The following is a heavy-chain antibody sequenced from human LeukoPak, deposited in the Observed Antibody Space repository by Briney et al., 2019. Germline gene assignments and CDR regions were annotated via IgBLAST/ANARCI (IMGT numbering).Heavy chain of an antibody. CDR1: GYTVTGYY. V-gene: IGHV1-2*02. D-gene: IGHD3-16*02. CDR3: ARDSGYDYVWGSYRTFDY. CDR2: INPNGGGT. J-gene: IGHJ4*02. Sequence: SVKVSCKASGYTVTGYYMHWVRHAPGQGQEWMGWINPNGGGTYYAQKFQGRVTMTRDTSISTAYMELSRLRSDDTAVYYCARDSGYDYVWGSYRTFDYWGQGTLVTVSS.